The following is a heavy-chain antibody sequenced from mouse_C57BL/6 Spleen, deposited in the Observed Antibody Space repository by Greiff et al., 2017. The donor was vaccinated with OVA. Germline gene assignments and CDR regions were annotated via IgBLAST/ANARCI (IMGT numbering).Heavy chain of an antibody. D-gene: IGHD1-1*01. CDR3: ASNYYYSYAMDY. CDR1: GYSITSGYD. V-gene: IGHV3-1*01. J-gene: IGHJ4*01. CDR2: ISYSGST. Sequence: EVKVVESGPGMVKPSQSLSLTCTVTGYSITSGYDWHWIRHFPGNKLEWMGYISYSGSTNYNPSLKSRISITHDTSKNHFFLKLNSVTTEDTATYYCASNYYYSYAMDYWGQGTSVTVSS.